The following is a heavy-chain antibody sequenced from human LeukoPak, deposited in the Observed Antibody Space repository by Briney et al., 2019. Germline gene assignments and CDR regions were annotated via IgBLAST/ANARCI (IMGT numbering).Heavy chain of an antibody. J-gene: IGHJ5*02. V-gene: IGHV4-4*07. CDR1: GGSISSYY. CDR2: IYTSGST. Sequence: PSETLSLTCTVSGGSISSYYWSWIRQPAGEGLEWIGRIYTSGSTNYNPSLKSRVTMSVDTSKNQFSLKLSSVTAADTAVYYCARDGEGYCSSTSCYEAWFDPWGQGTLVTVSS. CDR3: ARDGEGYCSSTSCYEAWFDP. D-gene: IGHD2-2*01.